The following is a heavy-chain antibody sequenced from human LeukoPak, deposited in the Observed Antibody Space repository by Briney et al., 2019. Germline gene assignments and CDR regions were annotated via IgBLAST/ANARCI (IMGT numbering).Heavy chain of an antibody. Sequence: ASVKVSCKASGYTFTGYYMHWVRQAPGQGLEWMGWINPNSGGTNYAQKFQGWVTMTRDTSISTAYMELSRLRSDDTAVYYCARETLMDYGMDVWGQGTTVTVSS. CDR3: ARETLMDYGMDV. J-gene: IGHJ6*02. V-gene: IGHV1-2*04. CDR2: INPNSGGT. CDR1: GYTFTGYY.